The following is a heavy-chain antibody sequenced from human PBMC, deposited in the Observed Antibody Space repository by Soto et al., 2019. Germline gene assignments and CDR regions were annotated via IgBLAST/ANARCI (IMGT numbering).Heavy chain of an antibody. J-gene: IGHJ4*01. D-gene: IGHD2-8*01. Sequence: ASVKVSCKASGGTFSSYAISWVRQAPGQGLEWMGGIIPIFGTANYVQKFQGRVTITADESTSTAYMELSSLRSEDTAVYYCAIGLHCTNDVCHDDWGHGTLVTVSS. CDR2: IIPIFGTA. CDR1: GGTFSSYA. V-gene: IGHV1-69*13. CDR3: AIGLHCTNDVCHDD.